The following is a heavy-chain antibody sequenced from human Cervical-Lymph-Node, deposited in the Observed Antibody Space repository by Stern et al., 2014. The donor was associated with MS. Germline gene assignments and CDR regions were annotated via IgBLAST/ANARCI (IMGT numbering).Heavy chain of an antibody. V-gene: IGHV2-5*02. CDR2: TYWDDAK. CDR3: AHRRGVFGFYP. Sequence: QVTLRESGPTVVKPTQTLTLTCTFSGFSLSASGVAVGWFRQPPGKALEWLVLTYWDDAKRFTASLKTRLTITKDPSKNQVVLTLTNMDPVDTATYYCAHRRGVFGFYPWGQGTLVTVSS. D-gene: IGHD3-10*01. CDR1: GFSLSASGVA. J-gene: IGHJ5*02.